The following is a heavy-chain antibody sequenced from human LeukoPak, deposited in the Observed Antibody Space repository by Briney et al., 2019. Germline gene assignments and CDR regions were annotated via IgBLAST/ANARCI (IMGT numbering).Heavy chain of an antibody. CDR1: GFSFSRYA. Sequence: GGSLRLSCAVSGFSFSRYAMSWVRKAPGKGLEWVSAISDSGGSTYYADSAKGRFTISRDNSRNTLYLQMNTLRAEDTAVYYCAKCRGSSWSDYFDYWGQGTLVTVSS. J-gene: IGHJ4*02. D-gene: IGHD6-13*01. CDR3: AKCRGSSWSDYFDY. CDR2: ISDSGGST. V-gene: IGHV3-23*01.